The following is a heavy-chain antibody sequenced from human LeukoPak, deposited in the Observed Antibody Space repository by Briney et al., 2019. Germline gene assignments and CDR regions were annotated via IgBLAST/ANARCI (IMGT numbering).Heavy chain of an antibody. CDR1: GFTFSSYA. J-gene: IGHJ6*02. CDR3: AKESQGSGSDYYYGMDV. Sequence: GGSLRLSCAASGFTFSSYAMHWVRQAPGKGLEWVSLISWDGGSTYYADSVKGRFTISRDNSKNSLYLQMNSLRTEDTALYYCAKESQGSGSDYYYGMDVWGQGTTVTVSS. V-gene: IGHV3-43*01. CDR2: ISWDGGST. D-gene: IGHD3-10*01.